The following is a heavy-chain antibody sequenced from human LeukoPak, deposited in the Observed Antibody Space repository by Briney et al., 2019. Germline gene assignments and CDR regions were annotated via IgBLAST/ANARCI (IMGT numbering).Heavy chain of an antibody. CDR1: GFTFSSYA. CDR2: ISGSGDNT. CDR3: ARGQGA. Sequence: GSLRLSCAASGFTFSSYAVCWVRQAPGKGLEWVSVISGSGDNTGSADSVKGRFTISRDTSKNTLFLQMNSLRADDTAMYYCARGQGAWGQGTLVTVSS. V-gene: IGHV3-23*01. J-gene: IGHJ5*02.